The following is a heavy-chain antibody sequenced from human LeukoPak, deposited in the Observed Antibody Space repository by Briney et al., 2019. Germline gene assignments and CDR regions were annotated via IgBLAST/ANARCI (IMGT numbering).Heavy chain of an antibody. CDR2: MSYSGNT. CDR1: GASINNYY. Sequence: SETLSLTCTVSGASINNYYWTWIRQAPGKGLEWIGSMSYSGNTDYNPVLTKSRVTISVDRSKSQIYLSLGSVTAADTAVYFCAQQVVGTSNTFDTWRQGAWVTVSS. D-gene: IGHD2-15*01. V-gene: IGHV4-59*03. J-gene: IGHJ3*02. CDR3: AQQVVGTSNTFDT.